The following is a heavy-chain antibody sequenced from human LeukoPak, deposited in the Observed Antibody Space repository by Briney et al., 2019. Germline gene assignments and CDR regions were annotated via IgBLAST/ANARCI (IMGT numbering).Heavy chain of an antibody. CDR1: GGTFRSYA. Sequence: SVKVSCKASGGTFRSYAISWVRQAPGQGLEWMGRIIPILCIANYAQKFQGRVTITADKSTSTAYMELSSLRSEDTAVYYCARMAVAAAGSFDYWGQGTLVTVSS. D-gene: IGHD6-13*01. CDR2: IIPILCIA. J-gene: IGHJ4*02. V-gene: IGHV1-69*04. CDR3: ARMAVAAAGSFDY.